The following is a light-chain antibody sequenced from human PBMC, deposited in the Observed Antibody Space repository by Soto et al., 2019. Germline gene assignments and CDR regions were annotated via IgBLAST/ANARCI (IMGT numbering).Light chain of an antibody. CDR1: QSVSSSY. V-gene: IGKV3-20*01. CDR2: GAS. Sequence: EIVLTQSPGTLSLSPGERATLSCRASQSVSSSYLAWYQQKPGQAPRLLIYGASSRATGIPDRFSGSGSGTDFTLTIGRLEPEDFAVYYCQQYGSVKTFGQGTKVDIK. J-gene: IGKJ1*01. CDR3: QQYGSVKT.